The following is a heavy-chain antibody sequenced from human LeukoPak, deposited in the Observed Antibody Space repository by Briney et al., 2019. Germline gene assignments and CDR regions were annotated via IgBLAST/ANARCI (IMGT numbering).Heavy chain of an antibody. V-gene: IGHV3-74*01. CDR1: GFTFSSYW. CDR2: INSDGSST. D-gene: IGHD3-10*01. J-gene: IGHJ4*02. CDR3: ARDRWFGELSADPLGHFDY. Sequence: GGSLRLSYAASGFTFSSYWMHWVRQAPGKGLVWVSRINSDGSSTSYADSVKGRFTISRDNAKNSLYLQMNSLRAEDTAVYYCARDRWFGELSADPLGHFDYWGQGTLVTVSS.